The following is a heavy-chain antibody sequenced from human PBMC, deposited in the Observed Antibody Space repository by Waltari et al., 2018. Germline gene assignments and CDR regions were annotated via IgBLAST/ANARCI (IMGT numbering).Heavy chain of an antibody. Sequence: EVQLVESGGGLVQPGRSLRLSCAASGFTFDAYAMHWVRQAPGKGLEWVSGISWNSGSIGYADSVKGRFTISRDNAKNSLYLQMNSLRAEDTALYYCAKGYYGSGSHPTAFDYWGQGTLVTVSS. CDR2: ISWNSGSI. CDR3: AKGYYGSGSHPTAFDY. V-gene: IGHV3-9*01. J-gene: IGHJ4*02. D-gene: IGHD3-10*01. CDR1: GFTFDAYA.